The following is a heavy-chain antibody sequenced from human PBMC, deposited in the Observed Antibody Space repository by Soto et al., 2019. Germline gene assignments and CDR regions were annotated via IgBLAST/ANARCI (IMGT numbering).Heavy chain of an antibody. CDR1: GFSLSTSGVG. J-gene: IGHJ6*02. V-gene: IGHV2-5*02. CDR2: IYWDDDK. CDR3: AHVFVVVGNYGMDV. D-gene: IGHD1-26*01. Sequence: QLTLNESGPTLVKPTQTLTLTCTFSGFSLSTSGVGVGWIRQPPGKALEWLALIYWDDDKRYSPSLTSRLTITKDTSKNRVVLTMTNMGPVDTATYYCAHVFVVVGNYGMDVWGQGTTVTVAS.